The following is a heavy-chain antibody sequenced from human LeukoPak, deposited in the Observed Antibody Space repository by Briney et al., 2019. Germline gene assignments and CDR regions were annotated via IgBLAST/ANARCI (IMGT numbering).Heavy chain of an antibody. Sequence: SETLSLTCTVSGGSISSYYWSWIRQPLGKGLEWIGYIYYSGSTNYNPSLKSRVTISVDTSKNQFSLKLSSVTAADTAVYYCARLRFTDYYYYGMDVWGQGTTVTVSS. J-gene: IGHJ6*02. CDR3: ARLRFTDYYYYGMDV. CDR2: IYYSGST. V-gene: IGHV4-59*08. CDR1: GGSISSYY. D-gene: IGHD3-10*01.